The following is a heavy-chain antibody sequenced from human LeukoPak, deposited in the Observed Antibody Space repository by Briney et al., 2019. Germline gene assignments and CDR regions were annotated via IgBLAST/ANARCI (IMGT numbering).Heavy chain of an antibody. V-gene: IGHV4-4*07. D-gene: IGHD6-19*01. J-gene: IGHJ4*02. CDR3: ARDRYSSGWYVDGFDY. Sequence: SETLSLTCTVSGGSISSYYWSWIGQPAGKGLEWIGRIYTSGSTNYNPSLKSRVTMSVDTSKNQFSLKLSSVTAADTAVYYCARDRYSSGWYVDGFDYWGQGTLVTVSS. CDR2: IYTSGST. CDR1: GGSISSYY.